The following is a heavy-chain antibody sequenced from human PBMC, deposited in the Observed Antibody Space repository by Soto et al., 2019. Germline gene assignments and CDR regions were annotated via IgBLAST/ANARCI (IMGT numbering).Heavy chain of an antibody. CDR2: INAGNGNT. CDR3: ATSIRLGYYYGMDV. Sequence: GASGKVSCKASGYTFTSYAMHWVRQAPGQRLEWMGWINAGNGNTKYSQKFQGRVTITRDTSASTAYMELSSLRSEDTAVYYCATSIRLGYYYGMDVWGQGTTVTVSS. D-gene: IGHD6-19*01. CDR1: GYTFTSYA. V-gene: IGHV1-3*01. J-gene: IGHJ6*02.